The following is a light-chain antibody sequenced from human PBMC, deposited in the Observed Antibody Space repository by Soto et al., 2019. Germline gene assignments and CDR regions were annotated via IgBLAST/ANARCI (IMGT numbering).Light chain of an antibody. V-gene: IGLV1-40*01. Sequence: QAVVTQPPSVSGAPGQRVTISCTGSSSNIGAGYDVHWYQQLPGTAPKLLIYGDINRPSGVPDRFSGPKSGSSASLAITGLQAEDEADYYCQSYDSSLSGDVFGGGTKLTVL. CDR1: SSNIGAGYD. CDR2: GDI. CDR3: QSYDSSLSGDV. J-gene: IGLJ3*02.